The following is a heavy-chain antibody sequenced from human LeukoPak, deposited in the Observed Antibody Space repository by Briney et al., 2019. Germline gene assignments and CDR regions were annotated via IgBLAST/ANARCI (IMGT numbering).Heavy chain of an antibody. CDR2: FHPSSGGA. CDR1: AYTFTDYY. CDR3: GIKRIRGNPFDY. Sequence: GASVEVSFKVSAYTFTDYYVHWVRQAPGRGLEWMGGFHPSSGGAGYAQRFQGRVTMTRDTTISTAYMQLTRLTSDDTALYYCGIKRIRGNPFDYWGQGTLVTVSS. V-gene: IGHV1-2*02. J-gene: IGHJ4*02. D-gene: IGHD3-10*01.